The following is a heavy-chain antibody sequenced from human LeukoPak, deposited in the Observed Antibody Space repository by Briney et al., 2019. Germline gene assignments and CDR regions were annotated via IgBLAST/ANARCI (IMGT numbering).Heavy chain of an antibody. J-gene: IGHJ4*02. V-gene: IGHV3-66*01. CDR3: ATGERMVRGDGVDY. Sequence: GGSLRPSCAASGFTVRNNYMRWVRQAPGKGPEWVSVIYSGGSTYYADSVKGRFTISRDNSKNTLYLQMNSLRAEDTAVYFCATGERMVRGDGVDYWGQGTLVTVSS. CDR2: IYSGGST. D-gene: IGHD3-10*01. CDR1: GFTVRNNY.